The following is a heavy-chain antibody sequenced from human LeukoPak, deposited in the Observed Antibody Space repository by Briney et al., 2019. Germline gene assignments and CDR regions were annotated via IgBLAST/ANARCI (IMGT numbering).Heavy chain of an antibody. Sequence: PSETLSLTCTVSGGSISSSSYYWGWIRQPPGKGLEWIGTIYYSGDTYYSPSLKSRVTISVDTSKNQFSLKLSSETAANTAVYYCARAVTTRTFDYWGQGTLVTVSS. CDR3: ARAVTTRTFDY. CDR1: GGSISSSSYY. CDR2: IYYSGDT. J-gene: IGHJ4*02. V-gene: IGHV4-39*01. D-gene: IGHD4-17*01.